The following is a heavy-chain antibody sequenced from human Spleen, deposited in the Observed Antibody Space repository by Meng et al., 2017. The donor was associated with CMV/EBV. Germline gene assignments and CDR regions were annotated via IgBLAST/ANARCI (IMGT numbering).Heavy chain of an antibody. CDR3: ASQKGSSWYLVDFYFDC. J-gene: IGHJ4*02. CDR1: GLSGSGTY. CDR2: IYRGGST. Sequence: GLSGSGTYLGWVRQAPGKGREWVSVIYRGGSTSSAESVKGRFGISRDNSKTTLYLQMNSLRAEDTAVYYCASQKGSSWYLVDFYFDCWGQGTLVTVSS. V-gene: IGHV3-53*01. D-gene: IGHD6-13*01.